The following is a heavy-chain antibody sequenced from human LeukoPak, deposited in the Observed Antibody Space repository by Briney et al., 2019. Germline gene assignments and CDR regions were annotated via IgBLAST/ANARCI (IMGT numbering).Heavy chain of an antibody. V-gene: IGHV5-51*01. J-gene: IGHJ4*02. CDR2: IYPGDSDT. Sequence: GESLKISCKGSGYSFTSYWIGWVRQMPGKGLEWMGIIYPGDSDTRYSPSFEGQVTISADKSISTAYPQWRSLKASDTAMYYCARSFDDAPGGFDYWGQGTLLTVSS. CDR3: ARSFDDAPGGFDY. D-gene: IGHD5/OR15-5a*01. CDR1: GYSFTSYW.